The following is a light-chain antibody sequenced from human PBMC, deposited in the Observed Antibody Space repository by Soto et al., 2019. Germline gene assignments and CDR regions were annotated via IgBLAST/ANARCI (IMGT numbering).Light chain of an antibody. Sequence: IVMTQSPATLSLSPGERATLSCRASQSVSSSYLSWYQQKPGQAPRLLIYGASTRATGIPARFSGSGSGTDFTLTISSLQPEDFAVYYCQQDYNMPWTFGQGTKVDIK. CDR3: QQDYNMPWT. V-gene: IGKV3D-7*01. J-gene: IGKJ1*01. CDR2: GAS. CDR1: QSVSSSY.